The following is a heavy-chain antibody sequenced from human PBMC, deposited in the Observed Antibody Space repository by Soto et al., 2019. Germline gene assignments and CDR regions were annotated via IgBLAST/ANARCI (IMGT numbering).Heavy chain of an antibody. CDR3: VRDVSSGCNFTS. CDR1: GFTFSSYW. D-gene: IGHD6-19*01. J-gene: IGHJ5*02. V-gene: IGHV3-7*01. CDR2: VRQDGSQK. Sequence: PGGSLRLSCEASGFTFSSYWMSWVRQAPGKGLEWVANVRQDGSQKFIVDSVKGGFTISRDNAKNSMYLQRNSLRAEDTAVYYCVRDVSSGCNFTSWGQGPLVTVS.